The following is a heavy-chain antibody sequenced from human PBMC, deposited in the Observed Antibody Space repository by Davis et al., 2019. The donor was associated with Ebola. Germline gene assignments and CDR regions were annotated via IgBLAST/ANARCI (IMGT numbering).Heavy chain of an antibody. CDR2: ISSSSTNI. D-gene: IGHD3-9*01. CDR1: GFTVSSNY. Sequence: PGGSLRLSCAASGFTVSSNYMSWVRQAPGKGLEWISYISSSSTNIYYADSVKGRFTTSRDNAKNSLYLQMNSLRDEDTAVYYCARGGRWYDILTEASLMDVWGTGTTVTVSS. CDR3: ARGGRWYDILTEASLMDV. J-gene: IGHJ6*03. V-gene: IGHV3-48*02.